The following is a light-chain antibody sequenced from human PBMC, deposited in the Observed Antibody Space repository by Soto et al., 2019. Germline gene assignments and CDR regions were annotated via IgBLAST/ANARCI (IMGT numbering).Light chain of an antibody. CDR2: LAS. CDR3: LHHNGYPPV. CDR1: QHITNN. V-gene: IGKV1-17*01. Sequence: DIQMTQSPSSLSASVGDTVTITCRASQHITNNCAWYQQKAGRAPKCLILLASRLQTGVPSRFSGSGSGTEFTLTISSLQPEGFATYYCLHHNGYPPVFGQGTKVEIK. J-gene: IGKJ2*01.